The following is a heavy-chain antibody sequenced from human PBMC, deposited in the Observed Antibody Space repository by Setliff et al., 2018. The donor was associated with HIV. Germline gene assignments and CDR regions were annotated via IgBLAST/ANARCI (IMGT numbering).Heavy chain of an antibody. CDR2: INHSGST. CDR3: ARGGDGLLLGRPRYYYYYMDV. D-gene: IGHD2-15*01. J-gene: IGHJ6*03. V-gene: IGHV4-34*01. Sequence: KPSETLSLTCAVYGGSFSGYYWSWIRQPPGKGLEWIGEINHSGSTNYNPSLKSRVTISVDTSKNQFSLKLSSVPAADTAVYYCARGGDGLLLGRPRYYYYYMDVWGKGTTVTVSS. CDR1: GGSFSGYY.